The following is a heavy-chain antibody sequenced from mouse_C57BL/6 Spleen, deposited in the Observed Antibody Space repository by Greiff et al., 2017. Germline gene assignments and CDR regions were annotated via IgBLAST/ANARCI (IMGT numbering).Heavy chain of an antibody. V-gene: IGHV1-61*01. J-gene: IGHJ1*03. CDR3: ARRGLDYGYYLWYFDV. Sequence: QVQLQQPGAELVRPGSSVKLSCKASGYTFTSYWMDWVKQRPGQGLEWIGNIYPSDSETHYNQKFKDKATLTVDKSSSTAYMQLSSRTSEDSAVYYCARRGLDYGYYLWYFDVWGTGTTVTVSS. CDR1: GYTFTSYW. D-gene: IGHD2-3*01. CDR2: IYPSDSET.